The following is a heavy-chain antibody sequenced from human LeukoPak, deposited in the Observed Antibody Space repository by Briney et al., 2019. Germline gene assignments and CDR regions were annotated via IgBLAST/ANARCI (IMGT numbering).Heavy chain of an antibody. CDR2: IYYSGST. V-gene: IGHV4-34*01. Sequence: SETLSLTCAVYGGSFSGYYWSWIRQPPGKGLEWIGSIYYSGSTYYNPSLKSRVTISVDTSKNQFSLKLSSVTAADTAVYYCARVYYGSGSYKYYFDYWGQGTLVTVSS. CDR3: ARVYYGSGSYKYYFDY. D-gene: IGHD3-10*01. J-gene: IGHJ4*02. CDR1: GGSFSGYY.